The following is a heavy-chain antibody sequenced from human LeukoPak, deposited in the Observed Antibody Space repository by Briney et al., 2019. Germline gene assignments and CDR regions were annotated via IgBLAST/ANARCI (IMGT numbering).Heavy chain of an antibody. Sequence: SETLSLTCAVYGGSFSGYYWSWIRQPPGKGLEWIGEINHSGSSNYHPSLKSRVTISVDTSKNQFALKLSSVTAADTAVYYCARAWDLAEAGTGVRYFDYWGQGTPVTVSS. CDR2: INHSGSS. J-gene: IGHJ4*02. CDR1: GGSFSGYY. CDR3: ARAWDLAEAGTGVRYFDY. D-gene: IGHD6-13*01. V-gene: IGHV4-34*01.